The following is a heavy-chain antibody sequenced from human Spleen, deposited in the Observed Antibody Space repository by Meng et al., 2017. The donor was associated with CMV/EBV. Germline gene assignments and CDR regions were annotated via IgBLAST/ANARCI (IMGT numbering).Heavy chain of an antibody. CDR1: GGSVSSGGYY. V-gene: IGHV4-31*03. CDR2: IYYSGST. Sequence: HVQEAGPGLVKPSQTLSLTCTVSGGSVSSGGYYWTWIRQHPGKGLEWFGHIYYSGSTFYNPSLKRRVIISIDTSKNQFSLNLRSVTAADTAVYYCARVSSGWDYFDYWGQGTLVTVSS. CDR3: ARVSSGWDYFDY. D-gene: IGHD6-19*01. J-gene: IGHJ4*02.